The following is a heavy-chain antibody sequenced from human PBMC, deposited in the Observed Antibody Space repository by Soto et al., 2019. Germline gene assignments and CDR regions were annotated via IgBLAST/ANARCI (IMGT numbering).Heavy chain of an antibody. V-gene: IGHV3-9*01. CDR3: AQLARGCSSRYEY. J-gene: IGHJ4*02. D-gene: IGHD6-13*01. Sequence: RLSCAASGFTFDDHAMHWVRQAPGKGLEWVSGLNWDSGSISYADSGKGRFTISRDNAKNSLYLQMNSLRAEDTALYYCAQLARGCSSRYEYRGQGTMVAVYS. CDR2: LNWDSGSI. CDR1: GFTFDDHA.